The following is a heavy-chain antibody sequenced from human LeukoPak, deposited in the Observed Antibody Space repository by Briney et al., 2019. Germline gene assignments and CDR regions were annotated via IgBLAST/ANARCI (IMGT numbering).Heavy chain of an antibody. CDR2: ISRSSRHV. J-gene: IGHJ1*01. CDR1: GFTFSDYS. V-gene: IGHV3-21*01. CDR3: VRDLMGSGSTTAYLHH. D-gene: IGHD1-1*01. Sequence: NPGGSLRLSCAASGFTFSDYSMNWVRQAPGKGLEWVSSISRSSRHVYYAGSVKGRLTISRDNAKNSLYLQMNSLRAEDMAVYFCVRDLMGSGSTTAYLHHWGQGTLVTVSS.